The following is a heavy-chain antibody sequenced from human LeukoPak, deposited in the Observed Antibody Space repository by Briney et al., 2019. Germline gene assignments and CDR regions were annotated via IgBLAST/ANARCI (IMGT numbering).Heavy chain of an antibody. CDR2: INHSGST. D-gene: IGHD2-2*02. J-gene: IGHJ6*03. CDR3: HVVPAAIGGYYYYYYMDV. CDR1: GGSFSGYY. V-gene: IGHV4-34*01. Sequence: PSETLSLTCAVYGGSFSGYYWSWIRQPPGKGLEWIGEINHSGSTNYNPSLKSRVTISVDTSKNQFSLKLSSVTAADTAVYYCHVVPAAIGGYYYYYYMDVWGKGTTVTVSS.